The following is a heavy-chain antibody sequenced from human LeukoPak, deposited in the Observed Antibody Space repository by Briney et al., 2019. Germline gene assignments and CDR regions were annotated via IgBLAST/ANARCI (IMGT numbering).Heavy chain of an antibody. V-gene: IGHV3-30*03. D-gene: IGHD2-2*01. CDR3: ARDYCSSTSCIYGGFDY. Sequence: GGSLRLSCAASGFTFSSYGMHWVRQAPGKGLEWVAVISYDGSNKYYADSVKGRFTISRDNSKNTLYLQMNSLRAEDTAVYYCARDYCSSTSCIYGGFDYWGQGTLVTVSS. CDR1: GFTFSSYG. CDR2: ISYDGSNK. J-gene: IGHJ4*02.